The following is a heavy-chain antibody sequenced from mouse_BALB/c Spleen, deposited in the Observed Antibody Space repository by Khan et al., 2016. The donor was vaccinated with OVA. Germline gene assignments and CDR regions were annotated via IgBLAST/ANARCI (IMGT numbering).Heavy chain of an antibody. CDR2: INTYTGEP. CDR1: GYTFTNYG. V-gene: IGHV9-1*02. Sequence: QIQLVQSGPELKKPGETVKISCKTSGYTFTNYGMNWVKQAPGKALKWMGWINTYTGEPTYADDFKGRFAFSLEPSASTASLQINSLKNEDMATYFCARGLNYYGSWFAYWGQGTLVTVSA. D-gene: IGHD1-1*01. J-gene: IGHJ3*01. CDR3: ARGLNYYGSWFAY.